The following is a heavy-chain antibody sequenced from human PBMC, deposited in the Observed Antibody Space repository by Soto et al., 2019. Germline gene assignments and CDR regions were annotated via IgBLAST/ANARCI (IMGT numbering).Heavy chain of an antibody. D-gene: IGHD3-22*01. J-gene: IGHJ6*02. CDR1: EERSINLG. CDR3: ARHYYYDSSGYYIIPEQSNGMDV. CDR2: IDPSDSYT. V-gene: IGHV5-10-1*01. Sequence: NPRKGAEERSINLGGSWMSKMHGKGLEWMGRIDPSDSYTNYSPSFQGHVTISADKSISTAYLQWSSLKASDTAMYYCARHYYYDSSGYYIIPEQSNGMDVWGQGTTVTVSS.